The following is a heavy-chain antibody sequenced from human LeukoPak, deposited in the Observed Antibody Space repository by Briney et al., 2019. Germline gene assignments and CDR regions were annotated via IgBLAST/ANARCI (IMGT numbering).Heavy chain of an antibody. Sequence: GGSLRLSCAASGFIYSSYPMHWLRQAPGRGLEWVGVISFDGRIKDYADSVKGRFTISRDDSKNTLYVHMNSLRSDDTAVYFCARDLFLGTPDFFDYWGQGTLVTVSS. D-gene: IGHD3-16*01. J-gene: IGHJ4*02. CDR3: ARDLFLGTPDFFDY. V-gene: IGHV3-30*04. CDR1: GFIYSSYP. CDR2: ISFDGRIK.